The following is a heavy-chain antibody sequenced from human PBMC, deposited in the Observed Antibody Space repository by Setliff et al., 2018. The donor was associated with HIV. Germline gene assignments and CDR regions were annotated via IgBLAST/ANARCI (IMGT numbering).Heavy chain of an antibody. CDR1: GGSVTSYY. J-gene: IGHJ4*02. CDR3: ARGSWKDGAHGYFFDY. V-gene: IGHV4-59*02. D-gene: IGHD1-1*01. CDR2: IYHTGIT. Sequence: SETLSLTCTVSGGSVTSYYWSWIRQSPEKGLEWIGYIYHTGITKYNPSLTSRLSTSIDTSKNQFSLGVSSVTAADTAVYYCARGSWKDGAHGYFFDYWGQGTLVTVSS.